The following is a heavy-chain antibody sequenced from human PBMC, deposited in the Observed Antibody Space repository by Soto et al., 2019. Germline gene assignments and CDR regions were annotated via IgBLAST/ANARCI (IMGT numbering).Heavy chain of an antibody. Sequence: PGQSLKISCKGSGYSFTTYLIAGVRQMPGKGLEWVGIIYPGDSDTRYRPSFEGHVTISVDKSISTAFLQWNSLKASDNAIYYCARHSTSAPKDYWGQGTLVTVSS. V-gene: IGHV5-51*01. CDR2: IYPGDSDT. CDR1: GYSFTTYL. J-gene: IGHJ4*01. D-gene: IGHD3-10*01. CDR3: ARHSTSAPKDY.